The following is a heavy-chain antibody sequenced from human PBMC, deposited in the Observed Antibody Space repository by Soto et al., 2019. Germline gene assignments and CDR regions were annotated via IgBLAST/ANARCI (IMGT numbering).Heavy chain of an antibody. CDR1: GFTFSTYW. Sequence: PGGSLRLSCAASGFTFSTYWMDWVRQTPGKGLEWVANINQDGSEKNYVDSVKGRFTIYRDNAKNSLYLQMSSLTAEDSALYYCSRSLDSWGQGTLVTVS. CDR2: INQDGSEK. J-gene: IGHJ4*02. CDR3: SRSLDS. V-gene: IGHV3-7*01.